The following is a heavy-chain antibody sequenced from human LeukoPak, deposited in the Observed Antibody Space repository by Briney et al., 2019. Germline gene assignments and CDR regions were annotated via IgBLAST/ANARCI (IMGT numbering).Heavy chain of an antibody. D-gene: IGHD6-19*01. J-gene: IGHJ6*03. CDR2: IIPIFGTA. V-gene: IGHV1-69*05. CDR1: GGTFSSYA. Sequence: GASVKVSCKASGGTFSSYAISWVRQAPGQGLEWMGGIIPIFGTANYAQKFQGRVTITTDDSTSTAYMELSSLRSEDTAVYYCARGIAVAPYYYYYYMDVWGKGTTVTVSS. CDR3: ARGIAVAPYYYYYYMDV.